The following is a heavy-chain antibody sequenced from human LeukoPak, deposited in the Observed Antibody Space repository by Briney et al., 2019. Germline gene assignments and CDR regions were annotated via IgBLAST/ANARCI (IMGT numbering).Heavy chain of an antibody. D-gene: IGHD1-14*01. CDR2: INPNSGGT. J-gene: IGHJ5*02. CDR3: ARNPPETGWFDP. CDR1: GYTFTGYY. Sequence: ASMKVSCKASGYTFTGYYMHWVRQAPGQGLEWMGWINPNSGGTNHAQNFQGRVTMTRDTSRSTAYMELSSLTSEDTAVYYCARNPPETGWFDPWGQGTLVTVSS. V-gene: IGHV1-2*02.